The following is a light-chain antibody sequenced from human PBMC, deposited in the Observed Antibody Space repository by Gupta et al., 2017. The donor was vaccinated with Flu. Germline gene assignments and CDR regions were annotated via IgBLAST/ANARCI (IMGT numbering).Light chain of an antibody. J-gene: IGKJ2*01. CDR2: WAS. CDR1: QSVLHTSTNNNY. V-gene: IGKV4-1*01. CDR3: QQYYSIPYN. Sequence: DSVMTQSPDSLAVSLGERATINCKSSQSVLHTSTNNNYLAWFQQKPHQPPKLLIYWASTRESGVPDRFSGSGSGTDFTLTISSLQAEDVAVYYCQQYYSIPYNFGQGTKLEIK.